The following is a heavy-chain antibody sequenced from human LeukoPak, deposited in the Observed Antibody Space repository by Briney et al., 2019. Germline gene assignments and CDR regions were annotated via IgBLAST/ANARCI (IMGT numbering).Heavy chain of an antibody. CDR2: INPNSGGR. Sequence: ASVKVSCKASGYTFTGYYMHWVRQAPGQGLEWMGWINPNSGGRNYAQKFQGRVTMTRDTSISTAYMELSRLRSDDTAVYYCARPYGSGSYPVYWGQGTLVTVSS. V-gene: IGHV1-2*02. D-gene: IGHD3-10*01. CDR1: GYTFTGYY. J-gene: IGHJ4*02. CDR3: ARPYGSGSYPVY.